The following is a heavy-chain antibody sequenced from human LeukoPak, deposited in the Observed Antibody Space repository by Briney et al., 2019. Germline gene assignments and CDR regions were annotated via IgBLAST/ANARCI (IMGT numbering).Heavy chain of an antibody. CDR3: ARPTVSDAFDI. J-gene: IGHJ3*02. CDR2: IKQDGSEK. V-gene: IGHV3-7*01. D-gene: IGHD4-17*01. CDR1: GFTFSSYW. Sequence: GGSLRLSCAASGFTFSSYWMSWVRQAPGKGLGWVANIKQDGSEKYYVDSVKGRFTISRDNAKNSLYLQMNSLRAEDTAVYYCARPTVSDAFDIWGQGTMVTVSS.